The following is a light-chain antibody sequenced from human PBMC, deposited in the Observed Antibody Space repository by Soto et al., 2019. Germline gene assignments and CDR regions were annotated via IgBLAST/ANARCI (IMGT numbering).Light chain of an antibody. V-gene: IGKV3-15*01. CDR3: QQYNNWPPT. J-gene: IGKJ1*01. Sequence: EIVMTQSPATLSVSPGERATLSCRASQSVSSNLAWYQQKPGQAPRLLIYGASTRATGIPARFSGSGSGTECTLTISSLQSEYFAVYYFQQYNNWPPTFGQGTKVEIK. CDR2: GAS. CDR1: QSVSSN.